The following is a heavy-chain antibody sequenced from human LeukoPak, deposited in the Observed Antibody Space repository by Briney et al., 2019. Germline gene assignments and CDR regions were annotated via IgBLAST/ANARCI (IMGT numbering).Heavy chain of an antibody. J-gene: IGHJ4*02. Sequence: GESLNMSCKGSGYSFSIYRIGWVRQMPGKGLEWMGIIYPDDSDTRYSPSFQGQVTISADKSISTAFLQWSSLKASDTAMYYCARLDYYGSSYYFDYWGQGTLVTVSS. V-gene: IGHV5-51*01. CDR2: IYPDDSDT. D-gene: IGHD3-10*01. CDR3: ARLDYYGSSYYFDY. CDR1: GYSFSIYR.